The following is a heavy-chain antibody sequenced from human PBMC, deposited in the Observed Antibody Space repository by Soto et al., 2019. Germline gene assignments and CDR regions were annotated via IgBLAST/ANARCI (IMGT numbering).Heavy chain of an antibody. CDR1: GFTFSSYC. CDR3: AMPHTCLGNKGDFDF. Sequence: EVQLVESGGGLVQPGGSLRLSCAASGFTFSSYCMSWVRQAPGKGLEWVSNIRQDGSDKYYVDYVKGRFTISRDNSKNSLFLKMNSRRAEDTAIYNWAMPHTCLGNKGDFDFWGQGTLVTVSS. V-gene: IGHV3-7*05. CDR2: IRQDGSDK. D-gene: IGHD1-26*01. J-gene: IGHJ4*02.